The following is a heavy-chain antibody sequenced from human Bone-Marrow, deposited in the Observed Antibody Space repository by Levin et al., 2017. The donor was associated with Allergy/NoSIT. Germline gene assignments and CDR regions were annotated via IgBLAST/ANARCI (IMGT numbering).Heavy chain of an antibody. J-gene: IGHJ6*02. CDR3: AKRWGDGYNIYYYYGMDV. CDR1: GFTFSSYG. D-gene: IGHD5-24*01. CDR2: ISYDGSNK. Sequence: GESLKISCAASGFTFSSYGMHWVRQAPGKGLEWVAVISYDGSNKYYADSVKGRFTISRDNSKNTLYLQMNSLRAEDTAVYYCAKRWGDGYNIYYYYGMDVWGQGTTVTVSS. V-gene: IGHV3-30*18.